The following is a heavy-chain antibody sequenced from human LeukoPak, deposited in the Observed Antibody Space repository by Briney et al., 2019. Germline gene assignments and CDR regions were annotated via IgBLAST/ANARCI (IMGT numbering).Heavy chain of an antibody. J-gene: IGHJ4*02. CDR1: GYSFTGPAYY. Sequence: ASVKVSCKASGYSFTGPAYYMHWVRQAPGQGVEWMGIINPSGGSTSYAQKFQGRVTMTRDTSTSTVYMELSSLRSEDTAVYYCARDLGPGRRYDFWSGYYNTKNRPNSYFDYWGQGTLVTVSS. D-gene: IGHD3-3*01. CDR2: INPSGGST. V-gene: IGHV1-46*01. CDR3: ARDLGPGRRYDFWSGYYNTKNRPNSYFDY.